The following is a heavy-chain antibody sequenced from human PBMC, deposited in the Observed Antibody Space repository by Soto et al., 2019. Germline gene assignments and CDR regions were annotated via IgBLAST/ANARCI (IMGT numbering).Heavy chain of an antibody. CDR3: ARDLAYIREY. D-gene: IGHD3-10*01. V-gene: IGHV1-18*01. CDR1: GYTFTDYG. CDR2: ISTAHADI. Sequence: ASVKVSCKTSGYTFTDYGISWVRQAPGQGLEWMGWISTAHADIGYAQKFQGRATMTKDTSTSTSFMELRSLRSDDTAIYYCARDLAYIREYWGQGTQVTVSS. J-gene: IGHJ4*02.